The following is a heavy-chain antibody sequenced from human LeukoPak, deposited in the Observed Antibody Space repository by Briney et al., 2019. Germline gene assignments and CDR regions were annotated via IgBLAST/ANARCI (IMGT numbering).Heavy chain of an antibody. V-gene: IGHV3-30-3*01. D-gene: IGHD1-26*01. J-gene: IGHJ4*02. Sequence: GGSLRLSCAASGFTFSSYAMHWVRQAPGKGLEWVAVISYDGSNKYYADSVKGRFTISRDNSKNTLYLQMNSLRAEDTAVYYCARDNEVVGAPTDFDYWGQGTLVTVSS. CDR2: ISYDGSNK. CDR1: GFTFSSYA. CDR3: ARDNEVVGAPTDFDY.